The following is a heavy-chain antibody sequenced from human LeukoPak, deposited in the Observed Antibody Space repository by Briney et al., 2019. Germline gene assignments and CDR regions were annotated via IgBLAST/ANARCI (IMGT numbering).Heavy chain of an antibody. V-gene: IGHV4-59*01. Sequence: SETLSLTCTVSGGSISSYYWSWIRQPPGKGLEWIGYIYYSGSTNYNPSLKSRVTISVDTSKNQFSLKLSSVTAADTAVYYCARDLGYSYGGDLGYWGQGTLVTVSS. CDR1: GGSISSYY. CDR3: ARDLGYSYGGDLGY. D-gene: IGHD5-18*01. J-gene: IGHJ4*02. CDR2: IYYSGST.